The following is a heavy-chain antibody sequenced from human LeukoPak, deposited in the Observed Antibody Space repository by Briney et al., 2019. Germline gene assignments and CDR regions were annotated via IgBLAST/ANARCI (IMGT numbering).Heavy chain of an antibody. CDR2: ISSSSSYT. D-gene: IGHD3-22*01. V-gene: IGHV3-11*05. CDR1: GFTFSDYY. Sequence: NPGGSLRLSCAASGFTFSDYYMSCIRQAPGKGLEWVSYISSSSSYTNYADSVKGRFTISRDNAKNSLYLQMNSLRAEDTAVYYCARDLYGVPNYYDSSGENYFDYWGQGTLVTVSS. J-gene: IGHJ4*02. CDR3: ARDLYGVPNYYDSSGENYFDY.